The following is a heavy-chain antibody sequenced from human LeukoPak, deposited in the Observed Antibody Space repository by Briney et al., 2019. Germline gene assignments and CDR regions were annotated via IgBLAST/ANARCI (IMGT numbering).Heavy chain of an antibody. Sequence: GGSLRLSCGASGFTFSGYAMNWVRQTPGKGLEGVSYISSSGTTKDHAESVKGRVTISRDNSKNTLYLQMNSLRAEDTAVYYCARDAGRYFDWLGYWGQGTMVTVSS. V-gene: IGHV3-48*03. CDR2: ISSSGTTK. CDR1: GFTFSGYA. D-gene: IGHD3-9*01. CDR3: ARDAGRYFDWLGY. J-gene: IGHJ4*02.